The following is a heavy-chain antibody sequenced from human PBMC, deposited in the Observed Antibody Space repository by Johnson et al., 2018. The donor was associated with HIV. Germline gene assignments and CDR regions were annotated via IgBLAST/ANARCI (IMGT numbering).Heavy chain of an antibody. CDR2: ISYDGNNK. V-gene: IGHV3-30*03. J-gene: IGHJ3*02. D-gene: IGHD1-20*01. CDR1: GLTFGSYG. Sequence: QVQLVESGGGVVQPGRSLRLSCAASGLTFGSYGMHWVRQAPGKGLEWVAVISYDGNNKYYADSVKGRFTISRDNSKNTLYLQMNSLRAEDTAVYYCARDYRGLTGSSSPSYAFDIWGQGTMGTVSS. CDR3: ARDYRGLTGSSSPSYAFDI.